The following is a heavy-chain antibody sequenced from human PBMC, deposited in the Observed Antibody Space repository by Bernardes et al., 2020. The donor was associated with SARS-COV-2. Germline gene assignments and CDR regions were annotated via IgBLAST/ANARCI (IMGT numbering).Heavy chain of an antibody. V-gene: IGHV4-4*02. Sequence: TLSLTCAVSGGSIRSSNWWSWVRQPPGKGLEWIGEIYHSGSTNYNPSLKSRVTISVDKSKNQFSLKLSSVTAADTAVYYCARVGIVVVVAALARYFDYWGQGTLVTVSS. D-gene: IGHD2-15*01. CDR3: ARVGIVVVVAALARYFDY. CDR1: GGSIRSSNW. J-gene: IGHJ4*02. CDR2: IYHSGST.